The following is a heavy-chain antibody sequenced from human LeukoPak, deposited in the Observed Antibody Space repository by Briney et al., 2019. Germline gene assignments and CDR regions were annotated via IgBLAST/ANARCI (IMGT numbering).Heavy chain of an antibody. CDR3: ARVGRYYDSSGYYGSLYYYGMDV. D-gene: IGHD3-22*01. J-gene: IGHJ6*02. V-gene: IGHV3-21*01. Sequence: PGGCLRLSCAASGFTFSSYSMNWVRQAPGKGLEWVSSISISSSYIYYADSVKGRFTISRDNAKNSLYLQMNSLRAEDTAVYYCARVGRYYDSSGYYGSLYYYGMDVWGQGTTVTVSS. CDR1: GFTFSSYS. CDR2: ISISSSYI.